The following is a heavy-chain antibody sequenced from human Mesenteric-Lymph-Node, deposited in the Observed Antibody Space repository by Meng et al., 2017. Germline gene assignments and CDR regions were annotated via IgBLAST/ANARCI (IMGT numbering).Heavy chain of an antibody. CDR2: ISSSSSHI. J-gene: IGHJ4*02. CDR1: GFSFSSYS. V-gene: IGHV3-21*06. Sequence: GSLRLSCAASGFSFSSYSINWVRQAPGKGLEWVSSISSSSSHIYYGASVKGRFTISRDNSKNSLYLQMNSLRAEDTAAYYCARGSTFLDYWGQGALVTVSS. CDR3: ARGSTFLDY.